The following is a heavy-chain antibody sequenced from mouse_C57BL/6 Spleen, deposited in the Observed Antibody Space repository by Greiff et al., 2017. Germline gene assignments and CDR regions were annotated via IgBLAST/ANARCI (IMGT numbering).Heavy chain of an antibody. CDR2: IDPETGGT. V-gene: IGHV1-15*01. CDR1: GYTFTDYE. CDR3: TRSEVYYGYTWFAY. Sequence: QVQLQQSGAELVRPGASVTLSCKASGYTFTDYEMHWVKQTPVHGLEWIGAIDPETGGTAYNQKFKGKAILTADKSSSTAYMELRSLTSEDSAVYYCTRSEVYYGYTWFAYWGQGTLVTVSA. D-gene: IGHD2-2*01. J-gene: IGHJ3*01.